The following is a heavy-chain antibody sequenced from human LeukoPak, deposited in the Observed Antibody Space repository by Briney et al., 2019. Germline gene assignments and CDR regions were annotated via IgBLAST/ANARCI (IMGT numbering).Heavy chain of an antibody. D-gene: IGHD3-10*01. Sequence: GSLRLSCAASGFTFSSYPMTWVRQAPGKGLEWIGSIYHSGSTYYNPSLKSRVTMSVDTSKNQISLELKSVTAADTAVYYCARDAVIGELLWFGDGFDPWGQGTLVSVSS. J-gene: IGHJ5*02. CDR2: IYHSGST. CDR3: ARDAVIGELLWFGDGFDP. CDR1: GFTFSSYP. V-gene: IGHV4-38-2*02.